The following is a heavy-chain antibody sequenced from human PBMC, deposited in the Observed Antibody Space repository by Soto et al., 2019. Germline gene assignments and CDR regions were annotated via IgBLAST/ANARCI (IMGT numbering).Heavy chain of an antibody. CDR2: INYSGRT. CDR1: GGSITSADYF. J-gene: IGHJ4*02. D-gene: IGHD6-25*01. Sequence: SETLSLTCTVSGGSITSADYFWSWIRQHPGKGLEWIGYINYSGRTDYNPSLKSRVTISVDTSKNQFSLWMNSVTAADTAVYYCARGHVIAAAGSDPYFFDSWGQGVLVT. V-gene: IGHV4-31*03. CDR3: ARGHVIAAAGSDPYFFDS.